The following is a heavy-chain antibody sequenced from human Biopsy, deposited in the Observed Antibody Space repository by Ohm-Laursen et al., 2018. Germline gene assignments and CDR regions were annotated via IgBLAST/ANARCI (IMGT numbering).Heavy chain of an antibody. V-gene: IGHV1-46*01. D-gene: IGHD6-19*01. Sequence: ASVKVSCNASGYNFTSYYMHWVRQAPGQGLEWMGMINPSGSTTSYPQIFQGRVTMTRDTSKSTVYMELSSLRSADTAVYFCARNTGWYGDLYYFDYWGQGTLVTVSS. J-gene: IGHJ4*02. CDR1: GYNFTSYY. CDR2: INPSGSTT. CDR3: ARNTGWYGDLYYFDY.